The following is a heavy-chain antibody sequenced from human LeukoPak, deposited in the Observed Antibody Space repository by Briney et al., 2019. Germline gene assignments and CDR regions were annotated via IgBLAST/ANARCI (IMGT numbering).Heavy chain of an antibody. D-gene: IGHD7-27*01. CDR2: INNDGSRI. V-gene: IGHV3-74*01. J-gene: IGHJ4*02. CDR3: ARGGLPGGFDY. CDR1: GFTLSNSW. Sequence: PGGSLRLSCAASGFTLSNSWMFWVRQGPGKGLVWVSDINNDGSRISYADSVKGRFTISRDGAKNTLFLQMNGLRAEDTAVYYCARGGLPGGFDYWGQGTLVTVSS.